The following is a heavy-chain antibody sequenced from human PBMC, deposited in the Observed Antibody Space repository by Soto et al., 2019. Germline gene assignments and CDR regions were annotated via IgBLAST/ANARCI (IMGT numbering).Heavy chain of an antibody. CDR1: GYTFTSYG. V-gene: IGHV1-18*01. CDR2: TSAYNGNT. Sequence: ASVKVSCKASGYTFTSYGISWVRQAPGQGLGWMGWTSAYNGNTNYAQKLQGRVTMTTDTSTSTAYMELRSLRSDDTAVYYCARYDYIWGSYRRPQNAFDIWGQGTMVTVSS. D-gene: IGHD3-16*02. CDR3: ARYDYIWGSYRRPQNAFDI. J-gene: IGHJ3*02.